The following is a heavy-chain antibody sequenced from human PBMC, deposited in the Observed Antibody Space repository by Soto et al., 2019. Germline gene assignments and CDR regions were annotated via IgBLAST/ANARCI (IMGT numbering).Heavy chain of an antibody. CDR3: AKWNYYDSSGYYDLALYYYGMDV. CDR2: IYHSGST. Sequence: SETLSLTCAVSGGSISSSNWWSWVRQPPGKGLEWIGEIYHSGSTNYNPSLKSRVTISVDKSKNQFSLKLSSVTAADTAVYYCAKWNYYDSSGYYDLALYYYGMDVWGQGTTVTVSS. CDR1: GGSISSSNW. J-gene: IGHJ6*02. V-gene: IGHV4-4*02. D-gene: IGHD3-22*01.